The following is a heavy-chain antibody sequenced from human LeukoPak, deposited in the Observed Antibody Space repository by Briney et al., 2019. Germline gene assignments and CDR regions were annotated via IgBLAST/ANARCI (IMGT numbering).Heavy chain of an antibody. D-gene: IGHD3-10*01. CDR2: IHYTGST. V-gene: IGHV4-59*12. Sequence: PSETLSLTCTVSGGSINSYYWSWIRQPPGKGLECIGYIHYTGSTNYNPSLKSRVTISLDTSKNQFSLKVISMTAADTAAYYCTKSDGYGLIRICGRGTMVTVSS. J-gene: IGHJ3*02. CDR1: GGSINSYY. CDR3: TKSDGYGLIRI.